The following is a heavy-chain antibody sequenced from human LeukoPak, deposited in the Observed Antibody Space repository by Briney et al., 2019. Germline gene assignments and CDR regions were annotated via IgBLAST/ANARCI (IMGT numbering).Heavy chain of an antibody. CDR3: ARWGFWGSGSYPRDYYYMDV. J-gene: IGHJ6*03. V-gene: IGHV4-59*01. Sequence: PSETLSLTCTVSGGSISSYYWSWIRQPPGKGLEWIGYIYYSGSTNYNPSLKSRVTISVDTSKNQFSLKLSSVTAADTAVYYCARWGFWGSGSYPRDYYYMDVWGKGTTVTISS. CDR2: IYYSGST. D-gene: IGHD3-10*01. CDR1: GGSISSYY.